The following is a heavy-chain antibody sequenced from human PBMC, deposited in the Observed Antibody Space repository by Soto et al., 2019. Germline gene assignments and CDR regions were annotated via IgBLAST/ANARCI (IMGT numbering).Heavy chain of an antibody. CDR1: GYTFTGYY. D-gene: IGHD6-13*01. J-gene: IGHJ5*02. V-gene: IGHV1-2*04. CDR3: ARGGSSSWFFNWFDP. CDR2: INPNSGGT. Sequence: QVQLVQSGAEVKKPGASVKVSCKASGYTFTGYYMHWVRQAPGQGLEWMGWINPNSGGTNYAQKFQGWVTMTRDTSISTAYMELSRLRSDDTAVYYCARGGSSSWFFNWFDPWGQGTLVTVSS.